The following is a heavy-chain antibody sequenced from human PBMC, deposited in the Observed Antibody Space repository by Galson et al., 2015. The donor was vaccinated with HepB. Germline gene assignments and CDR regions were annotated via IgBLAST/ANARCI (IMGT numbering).Heavy chain of an antibody. CDR2: ISAYNGNT. CDR1: GYTFTSYG. CDR3: AREGYCSGGSCGEGMDV. V-gene: IGHV1-18*01. Sequence: SVKVSCKASGYTFTSYGISWVRQAPGQGLEWMGWISAYNGNTNYAQKLQGRVTMTTDTSTSTAYMELRSLRSDDTAVYYCAREGYCSGGSCGEGMDVWGQGTTVTVSS. D-gene: IGHD2-15*01. J-gene: IGHJ6*02.